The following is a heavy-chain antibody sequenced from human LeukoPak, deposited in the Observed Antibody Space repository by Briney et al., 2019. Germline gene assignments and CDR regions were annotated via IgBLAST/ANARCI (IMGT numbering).Heavy chain of an antibody. CDR3: ARGRGHYFDY. D-gene: IGHD3-16*01. V-gene: IGHV3-13*04. CDR1: GFTFSSYD. CDR2: IGTAGYT. J-gene: IGHJ4*02. Sequence: GGSLRLSCAASGFTFSSYDMHWVRQATGKSLEWVSVIGTAGYTYYPGSVKGRFTISRENAKNSLYLQMNSLRAGDTAVYFCARGRGHYFDYWGQGTLVTVSS.